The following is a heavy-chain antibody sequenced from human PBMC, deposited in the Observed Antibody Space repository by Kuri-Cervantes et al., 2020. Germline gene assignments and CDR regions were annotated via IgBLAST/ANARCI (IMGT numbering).Heavy chain of an antibody. V-gene: IGHV1-2*02. CDR1: GYTFTGYY. CDR3: ARDPRYWWGGYGMDV. D-gene: IGHD2-15*01. J-gene: IGHJ6*02. CDR2: INPNSGAT. Sequence: ASVKVSCKASGYTFTGYYMHWVRQAPGQGLEWMGWINPNSGATNYAQKFQGRVTMTRDTSISTAYMELSRLRSDDTAVYCCARDPRYWWGGYGMDVWGQGTTVTVSS.